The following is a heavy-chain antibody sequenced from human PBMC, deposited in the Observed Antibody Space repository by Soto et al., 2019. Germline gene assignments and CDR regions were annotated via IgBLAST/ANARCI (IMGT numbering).Heavy chain of an antibody. D-gene: IGHD3-9*01. Sequence: SSSASRVTFGTDRINSVLLSRGKGLEWVSSISSSSSYIYYADSVKGRFTISRDNAKNSLYLQMNSLRAEDTAVYYCARDTNYDILTGYQIDYWGQGTLVTVS. J-gene: IGHJ4*02. CDR1: RVTFGTDR. CDR3: ARDTNYDILTGYQIDY. CDR2: ISSSSSYI. V-gene: IGHV3-21*01.